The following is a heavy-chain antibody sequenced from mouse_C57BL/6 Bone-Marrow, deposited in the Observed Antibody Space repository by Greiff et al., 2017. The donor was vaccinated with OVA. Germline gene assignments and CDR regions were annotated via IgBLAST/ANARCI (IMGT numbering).Heavy chain of an antibody. CDR1: GYTFTDYY. CDR3: ARFGFYYYGSSWYFDV. J-gene: IGHJ1*03. D-gene: IGHD1-1*01. CDR2: IYPGSGNT. Sequence: QVQLKQSGAELVRPGASVKLSCKASGYTFTDYYINWVKQRPGQGLEWIARIYPGSGNTYYNEKFKGKATLTAEKSSSTAYMQLSSLTSEDSAVYFCARFGFYYYGSSWYFDVWGTGTTVTVSS. V-gene: IGHV1-76*01.